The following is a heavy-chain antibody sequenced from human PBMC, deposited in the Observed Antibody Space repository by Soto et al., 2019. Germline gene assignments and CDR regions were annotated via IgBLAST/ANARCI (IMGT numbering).Heavy chain of an antibody. D-gene: IGHD2-21*02. CDR3: VRGGGDDPVDY. J-gene: IGHJ4*02. CDR2: ISHLENT. Sequence: PSETLSLTCTVSGASISYGGFSLSWIRQSPGKGLEWIGYISHLENTYFHPSFKSRLTMSIDRSRNQFSLNLSSVTAADRAVYYCVRGGGDDPVDYWGQGVLVTVSS. V-gene: IGHV4-30-2*06. CDR1: GASISYGGFS.